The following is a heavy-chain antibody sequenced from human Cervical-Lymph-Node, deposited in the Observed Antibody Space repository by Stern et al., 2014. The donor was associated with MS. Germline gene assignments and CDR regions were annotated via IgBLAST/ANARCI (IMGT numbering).Heavy chain of an antibody. CDR3: ARRYSGRWYYFDY. V-gene: IGHV5-51*01. J-gene: IGHJ4*02. D-gene: IGHD1-26*01. CDR2: IYPVYSDT. CDR1: GYSFTSYR. Sequence: VQLVQSGAEVKKPGESLKISCKGSGYSFTSYRIGWVRQMPGKGLEWRGFIYPVYSDTRYSPSFQGQVTIAADKSISTAYLQWSSLNASDPAIYYCARRYSGRWYYFDYWGQGTLVTVSS.